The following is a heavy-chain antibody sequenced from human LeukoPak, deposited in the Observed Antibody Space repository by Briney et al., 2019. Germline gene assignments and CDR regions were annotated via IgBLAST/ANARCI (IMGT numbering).Heavy chain of an antibody. V-gene: IGHV4-59*01. Sequence: SETLSLTCTVSGGSMSNYFWSWIRQPPGKGLEWIGYIYYSGSTNHNPSLKSRVTISVDTSKNQFSLKLTSVTAADTAVYYCAREQNVLLWFGGQGTLVTVSS. J-gene: IGHJ4*02. D-gene: IGHD3-10*01. CDR1: GGSMSNYF. CDR2: IYYSGST. CDR3: AREQNVLLWF.